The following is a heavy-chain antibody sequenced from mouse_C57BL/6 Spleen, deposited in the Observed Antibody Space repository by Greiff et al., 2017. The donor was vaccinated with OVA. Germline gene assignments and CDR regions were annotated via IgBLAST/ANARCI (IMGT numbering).Heavy chain of an antibody. V-gene: IGHV1-15*01. D-gene: IGHD2-12*01. CDR3: TPYYKVWFAD. Sequence: VQLQQSGAELVRPGASVTLSCKASGYTFTDYEMHWVKQTPVHGLEWIGAIDPETGGTAYNQKFKGKAILTADKSSSTAYMELRSLTSEVSAVDYCTPYYKVWFADWGQGTLVTVSA. CDR2: IDPETGGT. J-gene: IGHJ3*01. CDR1: GYTFTDYE.